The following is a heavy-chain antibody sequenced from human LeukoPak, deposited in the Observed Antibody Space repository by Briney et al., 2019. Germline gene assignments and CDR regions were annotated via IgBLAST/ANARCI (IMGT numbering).Heavy chain of an antibody. CDR2: INAGNGNT. V-gene: IGHV1-3*01. CDR1: GYTFTSYY. D-gene: IGHD3-10*01. J-gene: IGHJ4*02. Sequence: GASVKVSCKASGYTFTSYYMHWVRQAPGQGLEWMGWINAGNGNTKYSQKFQGRVTITRDTSASTAYMELSSLRSEDTAVYYCARGGTMVRGVIILPPFDYWGQGTLVTVSS. CDR3: ARGGTMVRGVIILPPFDY.